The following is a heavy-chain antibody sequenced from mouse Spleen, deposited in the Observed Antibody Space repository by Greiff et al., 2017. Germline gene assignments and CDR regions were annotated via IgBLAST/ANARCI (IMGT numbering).Heavy chain of an antibody. CDR3: ARTGRYWYFDV. CDR1: GYTFTSYW. J-gene: IGHJ1*03. Sequence: QVQLQQPGAELVRPGSSVKLSCKASGYTFTSYWMHWVKQRPIQGLEWIGNIDPSDSETHYNQKFKDKATLTVDKSSSTAYMQLSSLTSEDSAVYYCARTGRYWYFDVWGTGTTVTVSS. CDR2: IDPSDSET. V-gene: IGHV1-52*01. D-gene: IGHD4-1*01.